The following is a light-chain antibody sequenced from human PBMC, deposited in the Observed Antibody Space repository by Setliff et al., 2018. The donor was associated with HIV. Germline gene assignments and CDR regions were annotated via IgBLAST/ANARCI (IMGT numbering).Light chain of an antibody. J-gene: IGLJ1*01. CDR2: EVN. CDR3: SSYTSISTYV. CDR1: SSDVGSYSR. Sequence: QSALTQPRSVSGSPGQSVTISCTGTSSDVGSYSRVSWYQQPPGTAPKLMIYEVNNRPSGVPDRFSGSKSGNTASLTISGLQAEDEADYYCSSYTSISTYVFGTGTKVTVL. V-gene: IGLV2-18*02.